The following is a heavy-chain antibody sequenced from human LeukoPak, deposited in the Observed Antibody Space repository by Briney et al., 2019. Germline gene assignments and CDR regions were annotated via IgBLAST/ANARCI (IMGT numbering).Heavy chain of an antibody. J-gene: IGHJ6*03. CDR1: GGSISSSSYY. CDR3: ARDWDMDV. D-gene: IGHD3-16*01. V-gene: IGHV4-39*07. CDR2: IYYSGST. Sequence: PSETLSLTCTVSGGSISSSSYYWGWIRQPPGKGLEWIGSIYYSGSTYYNPSLKSRVTISVDTSKNQFSLKLSSVTAADTAVYYCARDWDMDVWGKGTTVTVSS.